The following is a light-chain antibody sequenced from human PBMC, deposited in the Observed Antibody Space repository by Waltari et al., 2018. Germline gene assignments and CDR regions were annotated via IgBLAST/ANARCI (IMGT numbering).Light chain of an antibody. CDR3: QQYSSYWT. V-gene: IGKV1-5*03. J-gene: IGKJ1*01. Sequence: DIQMTQSPSTLSGSVGDRVTITCRASQSISSWLAWYQQKPGKAPKLLTYKASSLESGVPSRFSGTGSGTEFTLTISSLQPDDFATYYCQQYSSYWTFGQGTKVEI. CDR2: KAS. CDR1: QSISSW.